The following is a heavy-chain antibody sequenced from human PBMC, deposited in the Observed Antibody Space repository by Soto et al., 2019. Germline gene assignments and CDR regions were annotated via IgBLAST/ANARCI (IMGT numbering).Heavy chain of an antibody. Sequence: QVQLVQSGAEVKKPGASVKVSCKASGYTFTSYYMNWVRQAPGQGLEWMGMIKPTSGTTSYAQKFQGRVTLTRETSTSTVSMELSSLRSEDTAVYYCATDLYDLRGYKFGTVAYCGQGTLVTVSS. CDR1: GYTFTSYY. CDR3: ATDLYDLRGYKFGTVAY. D-gene: IGHD5-12*01. J-gene: IGHJ4*02. CDR2: IKPTSGTT. V-gene: IGHV1-46*01.